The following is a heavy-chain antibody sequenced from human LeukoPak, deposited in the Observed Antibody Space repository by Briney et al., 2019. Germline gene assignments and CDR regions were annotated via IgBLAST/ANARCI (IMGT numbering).Heavy chain of an antibody. CDR3: AKDIVVVVAATEVEAGY. CDR2: ISGSGGST. V-gene: IGHV3-23*01. CDR1: GFTFSSYA. J-gene: IGHJ4*02. Sequence: GGSLRLSCAASGFTFSSYARSWVRQAPGKGLEWVSAISGSGGSTYYADSVKGRFTISRDNSKNTLYLQMNSLRAEDTAVYYCAKDIVVVVAATEVEAGYWGQGTLVTVSS. D-gene: IGHD2-15*01.